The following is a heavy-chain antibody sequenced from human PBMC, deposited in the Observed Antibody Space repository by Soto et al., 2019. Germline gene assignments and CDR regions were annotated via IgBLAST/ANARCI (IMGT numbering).Heavy chain of an antibody. CDR2: IYYSGST. CDR3: AREGIAVAGTYNWFDP. Sequence: QVQLQESGPGLVKPSETLSLTCTVSGGSISSYYWSWIRQPPGKGLEWIGYIYYSGSTNYNPSLKSRVTISVDTSKSQFALKLSSVTAADTAVYYCAREGIAVAGTYNWFDPWGQGTLVTVSS. V-gene: IGHV4-59*01. D-gene: IGHD6-19*01. CDR1: GGSISSYY. J-gene: IGHJ5*02.